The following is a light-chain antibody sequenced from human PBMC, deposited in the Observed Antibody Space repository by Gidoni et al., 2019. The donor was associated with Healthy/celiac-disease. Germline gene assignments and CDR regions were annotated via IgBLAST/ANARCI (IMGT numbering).Light chain of an antibody. J-gene: IGKJ3*01. V-gene: IGKV1-5*03. CDR2: KAS. CDR3: QQYNSYVT. Sequence: DIQMTQSPSTLSASVGDRVTIPCRASQSISSWLAWYHQKPGKAPKLLIYKASSLESGVPSRFSGSGSGTEFTLTISSLQPDDFATYYCQQYNSYVTFGPGTKVDIK. CDR1: QSISSW.